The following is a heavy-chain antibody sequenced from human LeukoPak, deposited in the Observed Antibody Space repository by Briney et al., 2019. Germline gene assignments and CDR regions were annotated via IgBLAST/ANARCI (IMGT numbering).Heavy chain of an antibody. Sequence: ASVKVSRKASVYTFTSYTMNSVRQAPGQGLEWMGWINPNIGGTNYAQKFLGRVGMTRDTSISTDYMDLSRLRSDVTAVYYCPRDRDTTPDNGLFDPWGQGTLVTVSS. V-gene: IGHV1-2*02. D-gene: IGHD5-18*01. J-gene: IGHJ5*02. CDR2: INPNIGGT. CDR3: PRDRDTTPDNGLFDP. CDR1: VYTFTSYT.